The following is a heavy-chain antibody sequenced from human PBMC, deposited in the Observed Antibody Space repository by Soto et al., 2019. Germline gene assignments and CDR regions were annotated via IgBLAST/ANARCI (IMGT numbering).Heavy chain of an antibody. Sequence: GGSLRLSCAASGFTFSNAWMNWVRQAPGKGLEWVGRIKSKTDGGTTDYAAPVKGRFTISRDDSKNTLYLQMNSLKTEDTAVYYCTTSGQGDFWSGYPDWGYYYYYGMDVWGQGTTVTVSS. CDR2: IKSKTDGGTT. D-gene: IGHD3-3*01. CDR3: TTSGQGDFWSGYPDWGYYYYYGMDV. CDR1: GFTFSNAW. V-gene: IGHV3-15*07. J-gene: IGHJ6*02.